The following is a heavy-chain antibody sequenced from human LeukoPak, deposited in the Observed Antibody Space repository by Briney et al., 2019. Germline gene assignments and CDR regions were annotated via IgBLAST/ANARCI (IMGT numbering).Heavy chain of an antibody. Sequence: VASVKVSCKASGYTFTGYYMHWVRQAPGQGLEWMGWINTGNGDTKYPQKFQGRVTITRDTSATTAYVDLTSLTSEDTAIYYCARGRSWSQYDAFNIWGQGTMVTVSS. CDR3: ARGRSWSQYDAFNI. CDR2: INTGNGDT. J-gene: IGHJ3*02. D-gene: IGHD1-26*01. CDR1: GYTFTGYY. V-gene: IGHV1-3*04.